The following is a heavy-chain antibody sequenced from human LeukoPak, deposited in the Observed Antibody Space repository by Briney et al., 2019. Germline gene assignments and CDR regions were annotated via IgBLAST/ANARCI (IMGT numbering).Heavy chain of an antibody. Sequence: GASVKVSCKASGYTFTNYKIHWVRQAPGQGLEWMGIINPSGGSTSYAQKFQGRVTMTRDTSTSTVYMELSSLRSEDTAVYYCARYIYGYLHYWGQGTLVTVSS. D-gene: IGHD5-18*01. CDR1: GYTFTNYK. J-gene: IGHJ4*02. CDR3: ARYIYGYLHY. V-gene: IGHV1-46*01. CDR2: INPSGGST.